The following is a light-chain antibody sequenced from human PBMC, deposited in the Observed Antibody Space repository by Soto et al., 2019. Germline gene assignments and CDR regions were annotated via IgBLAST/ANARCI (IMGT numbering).Light chain of an antibody. Sequence: DIVMTQSPDSLAVYLGETPTINCKSSQSVLYSSNNKNYLAWYQQKPGQPPKALIYSASTRESGVPDRFSGSGSGTDFTLTISSLQAEDVGVYYCQQYYTTPWTFGQGTKVEIK. CDR1: QSVLYSSNNKNY. J-gene: IGKJ1*01. CDR3: QQYYTTPWT. CDR2: SAS. V-gene: IGKV4-1*01.